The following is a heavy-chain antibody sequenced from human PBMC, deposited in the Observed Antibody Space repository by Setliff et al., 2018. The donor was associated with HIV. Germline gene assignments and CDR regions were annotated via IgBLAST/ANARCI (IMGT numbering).Heavy chain of an antibody. CDR3: AHVEGGGNSAYFDF. D-gene: IGHD2-21*02. CDR2: IYWDDYK. J-gene: IGHJ4*02. Sequence: ESGPTLVNPTETLTLTCTFSGFSLYTRGVGVGWIRQPPGKALEWLAVIYWDDYKRYSPSLKSRLTISKDTSKNQVVLTMTNMDPVDTATYYCAHVEGGGNSAYFDFWGQGTLVTVSS. V-gene: IGHV2-5*02. CDR1: GFSLYTRGVG.